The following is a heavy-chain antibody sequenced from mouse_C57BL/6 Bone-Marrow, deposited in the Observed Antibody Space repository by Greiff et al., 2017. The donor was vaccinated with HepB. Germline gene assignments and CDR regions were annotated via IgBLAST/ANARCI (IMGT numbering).Heavy chain of an antibody. Sequence: QVQLQQSGAELVRPGASVKLSCKASGYTFTDYYINWVKQRPGQGLEWIARIYPGSGNTYYNEKFKGKATLTAEKSSSTAYMQLSSLTSEDSAVYFWARSGYYGISYRNYFDYWGQGTTLTVSS. CDR1: GYTFTDYY. CDR2: IYPGSGNT. V-gene: IGHV1-76*01. D-gene: IGHD1-1*01. CDR3: ARSGYYGISYRNYFDY. J-gene: IGHJ2*01.